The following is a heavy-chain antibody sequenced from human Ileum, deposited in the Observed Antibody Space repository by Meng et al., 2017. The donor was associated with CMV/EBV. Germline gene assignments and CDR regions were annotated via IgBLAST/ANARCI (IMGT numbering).Heavy chain of an antibody. CDR1: GLTFSNYW. V-gene: IGHV3-7*01. J-gene: IGHJ3*02. Sequence: GESLKISCEVSGLTFSNYWMTWVRQVPGKGLEWVANIKQDGSEKHSLDSVKGRFTISRDNAKNSLYLQMNSLRVEDTAVYYCAAYIKDGLNIWGQGTMVTVSS. CDR2: IKQDGSEK. D-gene: IGHD2-21*01. CDR3: AAYIKDGLNI.